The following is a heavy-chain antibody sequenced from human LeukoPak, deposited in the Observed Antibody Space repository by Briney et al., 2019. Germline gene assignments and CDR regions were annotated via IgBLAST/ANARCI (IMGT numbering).Heavy chain of an antibody. J-gene: IGHJ4*02. CDR3: ARVHVGTDMVDLDY. Sequence: GGSLRLSCAASGFTLSSYWMHGVRQAPGKGLVWVSRINGDGRITTYADSVKGRFTISRDTAKNTLYLQMNSLRAEDTAVYYCARVHVGTDMVDLDYWGQGTLVTVSS. D-gene: IGHD5-18*01. CDR2: INGDGRIT. V-gene: IGHV3-74*01. CDR1: GFTLSSYW.